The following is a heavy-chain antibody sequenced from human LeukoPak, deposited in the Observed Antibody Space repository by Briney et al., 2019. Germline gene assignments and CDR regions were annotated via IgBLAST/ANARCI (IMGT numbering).Heavy chain of an antibody. V-gene: IGHV4-61*02. J-gene: IGHJ4*02. CDR3: ASSSPLVVVTPDY. CDR1: GGSISSGSYY. Sequence: PSETLSLTCTVSGGSISSGSYYWSWIRQPAGKGLEWIGRIYTSGNTNYNPSLKSRVTISVDTSKNQFSLKLSSVTAADTAVYYCASSSPLVVVTPDYWGQGTLVTVSS. CDR2: IYTSGNT. D-gene: IGHD3-22*01.